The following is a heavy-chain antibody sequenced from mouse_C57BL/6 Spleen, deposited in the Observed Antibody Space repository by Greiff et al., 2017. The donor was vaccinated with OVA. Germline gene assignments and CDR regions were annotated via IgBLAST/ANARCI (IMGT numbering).Heavy chain of an antibody. J-gene: IGHJ2*01. Sequence: QVQLQQPGAELVRPGSSVKLSCKASGYTFTSYWMDWVKQRPGQGLEWIGNIYPSDSETHYNQKFKDKATLTVDKSSSTAYMQLSSLTSEDSAVYYCARRDYDYDGGNSWGQGTTLTVSS. CDR3: ARRDYDYDGGNS. CDR2: IYPSDSET. D-gene: IGHD2-4*01. V-gene: IGHV1-61*01. CDR1: GYTFTSYW.